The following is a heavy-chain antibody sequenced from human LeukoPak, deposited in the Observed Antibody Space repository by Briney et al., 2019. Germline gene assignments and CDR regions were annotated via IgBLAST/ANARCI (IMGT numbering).Heavy chain of an antibody. CDR1: GFTFSSYA. CDR2: ISGSGGST. J-gene: IGHJ4*02. Sequence: GGSLRLSCAASGFTFSSYAMSWVRQAPGKGLGWVSAISGSGGSTYYADSVKGRFTISRDNSKNTLYLQMNSLRAEDTAVYYCAKLTRRLVVVVAATLGNYFDYWGQGTLVTVSS. CDR3: AKLTRRLVVVVAATLGNYFDY. D-gene: IGHD2-15*01. V-gene: IGHV3-23*01.